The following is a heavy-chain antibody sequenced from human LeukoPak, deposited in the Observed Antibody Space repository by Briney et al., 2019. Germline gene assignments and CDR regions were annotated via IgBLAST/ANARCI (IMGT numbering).Heavy chain of an antibody. D-gene: IGHD5-18*01. CDR2: INQDGREK. CDR3: AREGFDSYGTTKDAFDV. CDR1: GFSFSTYW. J-gene: IGHJ3*01. V-gene: IGHV3-7*05. Sequence: GGALRLSCADSGFSFSTYWMSWVRQAPGKGVEWVAAINQDGREKYYVDSVKGRFTISRDNAKNSLYLQMNSLRAEDTAVYYCAREGFDSYGTTKDAFDVWGQGTMVTVSS.